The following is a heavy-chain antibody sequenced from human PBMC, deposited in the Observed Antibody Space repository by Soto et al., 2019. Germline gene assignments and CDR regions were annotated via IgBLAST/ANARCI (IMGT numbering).Heavy chain of an antibody. CDR3: AREDSQYDYFDY. D-gene: IGHD2-15*01. Sequence: QMQLQESGPGLVKPSETLSLTCIISGGSISSNYWSWIRQSPGKGLEWIGYVFHTGSTRSNPSLKSRVAISVDMSKNQFALNLTSVTAADTAVYYCAREDSQYDYFDYWGQGTLVTVSS. CDR2: VFHTGST. CDR1: GGSISSNY. J-gene: IGHJ4*02. V-gene: IGHV4-59*01.